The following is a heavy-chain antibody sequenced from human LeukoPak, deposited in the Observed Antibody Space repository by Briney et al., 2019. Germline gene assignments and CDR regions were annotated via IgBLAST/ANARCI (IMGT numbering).Heavy chain of an antibody. J-gene: IGHJ4*02. CDR3: ARDSAGNDY. CDR1: GFTFSDYW. Sequence: GGSLRLSCAASGFTFSDYWMQWVRQAPGKGLEWVANINYHGNENYLLDSVKGRFTISRDNAKNSLYLQMNSLRAEDTAMYYWARDSAGNDYWGQGTLVTVSS. CDR2: INYHGNEN. V-gene: IGHV3-7*01. D-gene: IGHD6-13*01.